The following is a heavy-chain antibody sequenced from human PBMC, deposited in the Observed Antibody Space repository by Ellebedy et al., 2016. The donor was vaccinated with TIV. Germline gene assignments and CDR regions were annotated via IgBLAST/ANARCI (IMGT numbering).Heavy chain of an antibody. CDR2: IKEDGSVK. Sequence: PGGSLRLSCAASGFSFGIYSMNWVRQAPGRGLEFVANIKEDGSVKYYVDSVKGRFTISRDNAKNSLYLQMNSLRAGDTAVYYCARATVGFDYWGQGTLVTVSS. D-gene: IGHD2-15*01. CDR1: GFSFGIYS. CDR3: ARATVGFDY. J-gene: IGHJ4*02. V-gene: IGHV3-7*01.